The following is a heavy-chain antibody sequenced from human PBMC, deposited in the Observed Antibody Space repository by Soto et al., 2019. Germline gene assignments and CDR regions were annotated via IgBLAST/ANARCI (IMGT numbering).Heavy chain of an antibody. V-gene: IGHV1-69*05. CDR3: ARGNHRWLQLWYFDL. CDR2: IIPIFGTV. CDR1: GGTFSNYP. Sequence: QVQLVQSGAEVKQPGSSVKVSCKASGGTFSNYPISWVRQAPGQGLEWMGGIIPIFGTVNYAQKFQGRVTITPDESTSTAYMELSSLRSEDTAVYYCARGNHRWLQLWYFDLWGRGTLVTVSS. J-gene: IGHJ2*01. D-gene: IGHD5-12*01.